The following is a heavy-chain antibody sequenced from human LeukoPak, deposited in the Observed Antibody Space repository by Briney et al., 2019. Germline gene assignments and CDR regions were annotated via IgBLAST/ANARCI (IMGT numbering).Heavy chain of an antibody. CDR2: VYTSGST. D-gene: IGHD6-19*01. J-gene: IGHJ4*02. Sequence: PSETLSLTCTVSGASISSGSYYWSWIRQPAGKGLEWIGRVYTSGSTNYNPSLKSRVNISLDTPKNQFSLKLISVTAADTAVYFCAKLQWLSTPFFDYWGQGTLVTVSS. CDR1: GASISSGSYY. V-gene: IGHV4-61*02. CDR3: AKLQWLSTPFFDY.